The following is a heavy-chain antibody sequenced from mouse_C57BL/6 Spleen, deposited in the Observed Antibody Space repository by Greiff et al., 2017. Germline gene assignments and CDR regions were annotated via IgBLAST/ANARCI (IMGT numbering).Heavy chain of an antibody. J-gene: IGHJ1*03. CDR3: AGGRVTTVVAPDWYFDV. D-gene: IGHD1-1*01. V-gene: IGHV1-9*01. CDR1: GYTFTGYW. Sequence: QVQLKESGAELMKPGASVKLSCKATGYTFTGYWIEWVKQRPGHGLEWIGEILPGSGSTNYNEKFKGKATFTADTSSNTAYMQLSSLTTEDSAIYCCAGGRVTTVVAPDWYFDVWGTGTTVTVSS. CDR2: ILPGSGST.